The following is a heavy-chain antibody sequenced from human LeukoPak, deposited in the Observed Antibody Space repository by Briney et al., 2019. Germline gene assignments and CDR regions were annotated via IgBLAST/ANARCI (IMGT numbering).Heavy chain of an antibody. CDR1: GFTFSSYA. D-gene: IGHD6-13*01. CDR3: ASSIAAAGKLDY. CDR2: ISYDGSNK. Sequence: GRSLRFSCAASGFTFSSYAMHWVRQAPGKGLEWVAVISYDGSNKYYADSVKGRFTISRDNSKNTLYLQMNSLRAEDTAVYYCASSIAAAGKLDYWGQGTLVTVSS. J-gene: IGHJ4*02. V-gene: IGHV3-30*04.